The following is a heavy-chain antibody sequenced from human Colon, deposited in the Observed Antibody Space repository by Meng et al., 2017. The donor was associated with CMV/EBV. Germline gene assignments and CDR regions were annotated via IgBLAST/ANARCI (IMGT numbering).Heavy chain of an antibody. D-gene: IGHD1-1*01. CDR3: ARGGYNWNDYFDY. Sequence: GESLKISCAASGFTFSSYSMNWVRQAPGKGLEWVSSISSSSSYIYYADSVKGRFTISRDNAKNSLYLQMNSLRAEDTAVYYCARGGYNWNDYFDYWGQGTLLPFSS. CDR2: ISSSSSYI. J-gene: IGHJ4*02. V-gene: IGHV3-21*01. CDR1: GFTFSSYS.